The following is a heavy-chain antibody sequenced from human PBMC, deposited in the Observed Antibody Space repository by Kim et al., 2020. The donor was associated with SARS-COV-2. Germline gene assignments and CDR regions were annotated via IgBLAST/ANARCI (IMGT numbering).Heavy chain of an antibody. Sequence: GGSLRLSCAASGFTFTTYSMNWVRQAPGKGLGWVSYIDVNSATIYYADSVKGRFTISRDNARNSLYLQMNSLRDEDTAVYYCARENEIGGQGTLVTVSS. CDR3: ARENEI. V-gene: IGHV3-48*02. D-gene: IGHD1-1*01. CDR2: IDVNSATI. CDR1: GFTFTTYS. J-gene: IGHJ4*02.